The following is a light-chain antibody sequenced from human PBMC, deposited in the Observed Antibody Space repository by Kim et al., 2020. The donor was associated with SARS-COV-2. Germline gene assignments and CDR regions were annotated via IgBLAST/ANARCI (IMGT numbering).Light chain of an antibody. Sequence: ASVGDRVTITCRASQDINNYLAWYQQKPGQVPKVLIYSASALRLGVPSRFSGSGSGTDFTLTISRLQPEDVATYYCQKYDGAPWTFGQGTKVDIK. CDR3: QKYDGAPWT. CDR2: SAS. CDR1: QDINNY. J-gene: IGKJ1*01. V-gene: IGKV1-27*01.